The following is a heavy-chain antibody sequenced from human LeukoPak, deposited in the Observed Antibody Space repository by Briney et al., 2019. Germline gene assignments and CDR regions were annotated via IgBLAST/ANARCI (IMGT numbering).Heavy chain of an antibody. V-gene: IGHV3-74*01. CDR1: GFTFSSNW. CDR3: ARRGYGDFDY. CDR2: IKGDGSSP. Sequence: GGSLRLSCAASGFTFSSNWMHWVRQAPGKGLVWVSRIKGDGSSPTYADSVKGRFTISRDNAKNTLYLQMNSLRAEDTAVYYCARRGYGDFDYWGQGTLVTVSS. D-gene: IGHD4-17*01. J-gene: IGHJ4*02.